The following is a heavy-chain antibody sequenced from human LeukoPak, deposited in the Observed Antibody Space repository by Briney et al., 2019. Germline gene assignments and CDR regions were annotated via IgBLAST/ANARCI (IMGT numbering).Heavy chain of an antibody. CDR3: AKGLIPGRLRFGVDV. CDR2: ISESSGNT. J-gene: IGHJ6*02. V-gene: IGHV3-23*01. Sequence: GGPLTLSCAAYGFTFSSYAMNWVRQAPGKGLEWVSGISESSGNTYYADSVKGRFTISRDNSKNTLYLQMNSLRAEDTAVYYCAKGLIPGRLRFGVDVWGQGTTVTVSS. CDR1: GFTFSSYA. D-gene: IGHD6-25*01.